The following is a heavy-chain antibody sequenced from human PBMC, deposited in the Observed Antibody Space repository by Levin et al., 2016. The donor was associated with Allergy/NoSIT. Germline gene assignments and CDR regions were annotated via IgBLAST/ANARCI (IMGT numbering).Heavy chain of an antibody. V-gene: IGHV2-26*01. Sequence: WIRQPPGKALEWLAHIFSNDEKSYSTSLKSRLTISKDTSKSQVVLTMTNMDPVDTATYYCARIRYSPPGDYGMDVWGQGTTVTVSS. CDR3: ARIRYSPPGDYGMDV. D-gene: IGHD1-1*01. CDR2: IFSNDEK. J-gene: IGHJ6*02.